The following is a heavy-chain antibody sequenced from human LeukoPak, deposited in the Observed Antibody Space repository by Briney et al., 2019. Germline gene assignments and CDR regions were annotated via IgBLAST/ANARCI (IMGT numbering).Heavy chain of an antibody. Sequence: GGSLRLSCAASGFTFSSYWMSWVRQAPGKGLEWVANIKQDGSEKYYVDSVKGRFTISRDNAKNSLYLQMNSLRAEDTAVYYCARDFRGYYYDSSGYFYYWGQGTLVTVSS. CDR2: IKQDGSEK. CDR1: GFTFSSYW. J-gene: IGHJ4*02. D-gene: IGHD3-22*01. V-gene: IGHV3-7*01. CDR3: ARDFRGYYYDSSGYFYY.